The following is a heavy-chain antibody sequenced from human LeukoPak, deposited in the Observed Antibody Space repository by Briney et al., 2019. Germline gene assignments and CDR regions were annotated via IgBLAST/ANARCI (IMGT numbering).Heavy chain of an antibody. J-gene: IGHJ4*02. CDR2: IYYSGST. CDR1: GGSISSYY. Sequence: SETLSLTCTVSGGSISSYYWSWIRQPPGKGLEWIGYIYYSGSTNYNPSLKSRVTISVDTSKNQFSLKLSSVTAADTAVYYCARDLGYSSGWYTDYFDYWGQGTLVTVSS. D-gene: IGHD6-19*01. CDR3: ARDLGYSSGWYTDYFDY. V-gene: IGHV4-59*01.